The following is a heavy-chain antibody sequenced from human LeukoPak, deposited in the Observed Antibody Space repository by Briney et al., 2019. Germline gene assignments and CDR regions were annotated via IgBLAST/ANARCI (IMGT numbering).Heavy chain of an antibody. CDR1: GGSISSYY. D-gene: IGHD5-18*01. CDR3: ARSRSGYSYDHAAFEI. CDR2: IDYRGST. J-gene: IGHJ3*02. V-gene: IGHV4-59*01. Sequence: SETLSLTCTVSGGSISSYYWSWIRQPPGKGLEWIAYIDYRGSTTYNPSLRSRVTISVDTSRNQFSLKLSSVTAADTAAYYCARSRSGYSYDHAAFEIWGQGTMVTVSS.